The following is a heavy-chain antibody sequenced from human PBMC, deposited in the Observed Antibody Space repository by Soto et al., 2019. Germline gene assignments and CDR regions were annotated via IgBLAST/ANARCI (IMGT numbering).Heavy chain of an antibody. D-gene: IGHD3-22*01. CDR1: GGTFSSYA. V-gene: IGHV1-69*13. CDR3: ARANPRWDYDSSGYYYVY. CDR2: IIPIFGTA. Sequence: GASVKVSCKASGGTFSSYAISWVRQAPGQGLEWMGGIIPIFGTANYAQKFQGRVTITADESTSTAYMELSSLRSEDTAVYYCARANPRWDYDSSGYYYVYWGQGTLVTVSS. J-gene: IGHJ4*02.